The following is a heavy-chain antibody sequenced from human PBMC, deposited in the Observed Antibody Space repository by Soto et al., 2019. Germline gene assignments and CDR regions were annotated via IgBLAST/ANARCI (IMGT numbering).Heavy chain of an antibody. J-gene: IGHJ4*02. V-gene: IGHV4-39*01. D-gene: IGHD4-4*01. CDR3: AKHRYSNYPSFDY. CDR1: GGSISSNSYH. CDR2: IYYSGTT. Sequence: SETLSLTCTVSGGSISSNSYHWGWIRQPPGKGLEWIGSIYYSGTTFYNSSLKSRVTISVDTPKNQFSLKLTSVTAADTAVYYCAKHRYSNYPSFDYWGQGTLVTVSS.